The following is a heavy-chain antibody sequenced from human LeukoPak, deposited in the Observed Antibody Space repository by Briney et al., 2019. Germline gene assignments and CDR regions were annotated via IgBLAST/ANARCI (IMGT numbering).Heavy chain of an antibody. D-gene: IGHD3-22*01. CDR2: IYHSGNP. Sequence: PSETLSLTCAVSGVSITSSVFYWGWIRQPPGKGLEWIGIIYHSGNPYYNPSLKSRVTISEDTSKNHFSLRVNSVTAADTAVYFCARLWDSNGLNFYYYMDVWGEGTTVTVSS. CDR1: GVSITSSVFY. V-gene: IGHV4-39*01. CDR3: ARLWDSNGLNFYYYMDV. J-gene: IGHJ6*03.